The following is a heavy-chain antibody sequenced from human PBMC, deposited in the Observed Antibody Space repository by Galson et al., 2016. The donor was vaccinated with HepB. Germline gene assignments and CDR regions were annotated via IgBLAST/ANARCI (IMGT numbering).Heavy chain of an antibody. J-gene: IGHJ6*02. CDR2: INTGNGNT. CDR3: ARDQAYYYYGMDV. CDR1: GYTFSAHA. Sequence: VKVSCKASGYTFSAHAVHWVRQAPGQRLEWMGWINTGNGNTKYSQKFQGRVTITRDTFATTAYIELSSETSEDTAVYYCARDQAYYYYGMDVWGQGTTVTVSS. V-gene: IGHV1-3*04.